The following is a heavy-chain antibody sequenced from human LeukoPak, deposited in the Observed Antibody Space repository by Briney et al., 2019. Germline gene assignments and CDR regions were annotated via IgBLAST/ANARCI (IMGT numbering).Heavy chain of an antibody. CDR2: ISYDGSNK. V-gene: IGHV3-30*18. J-gene: IGHJ4*02. Sequence: SGGSLRLSCAASGFTFSSYGMHWVRQAPGKGLEWVAVISYDGSNKYYADSVKGRFTISRDNSKNTLYLQMNSLRAEDTAVYYCAKDSERFGEVSYYFDYWGQGTLVTVSS. CDR3: AKDSERFGEVSYYFDY. CDR1: GFTFSSYG. D-gene: IGHD3-10*01.